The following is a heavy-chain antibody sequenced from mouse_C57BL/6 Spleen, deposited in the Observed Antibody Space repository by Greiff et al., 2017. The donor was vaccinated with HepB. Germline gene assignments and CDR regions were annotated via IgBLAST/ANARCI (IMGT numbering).Heavy chain of an antibody. CDR2: INYDGSST. V-gene: IGHV5-16*01. CDR1: GFTFSDYY. Sequence: EVHLVESEGGLVQPGSSMKLSCTASGFTFSDYYMAWVRQVPEKGLEWVANINYDGSSTYYLDSLKSRFIISRDNAKNILYLQMSSLKSEDTATYYCARDDSYGSTWFAYWGQGTLVTVSA. D-gene: IGHD1-1*01. J-gene: IGHJ3*01. CDR3: ARDDSYGSTWFAY.